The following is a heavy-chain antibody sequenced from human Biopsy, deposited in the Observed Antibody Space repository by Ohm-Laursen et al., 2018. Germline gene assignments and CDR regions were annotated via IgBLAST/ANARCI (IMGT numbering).Heavy chain of an antibody. J-gene: IGHJ3*02. CDR1: GYTFTAYG. CDR2: ISTYNDDT. D-gene: IGHD3-3*01. Sequence: GASVKVSCNTSGYTFTAYGISWVRQAPGQGFEWMGWISTYNDDTNIAQKFQGRVSMTTDTSTRTAYMELRSLRSGDTAIYFCARDPGYDFWSGSDPFDIWGQGTLVTVS. CDR3: ARDPGYDFWSGSDPFDI. V-gene: IGHV1-18*04.